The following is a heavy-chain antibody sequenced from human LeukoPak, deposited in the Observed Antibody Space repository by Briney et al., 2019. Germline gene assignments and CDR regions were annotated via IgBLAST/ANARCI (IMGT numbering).Heavy chain of an antibody. Sequence: PGGSLRLSCAASGFTFSSYGMHWVRQAPGKGLEWVAFIRYDGSNKYYADSVKGRFTISRDNSKNTLYLQMNSLRAEDTAVYYCAAPNDPIVVADDAFDIWGQGTMVTVSS. J-gene: IGHJ3*02. CDR1: GFTFSSYG. CDR2: IRYDGSNK. D-gene: IGHD3-22*01. V-gene: IGHV3-30*02. CDR3: AAPNDPIVVADDAFDI.